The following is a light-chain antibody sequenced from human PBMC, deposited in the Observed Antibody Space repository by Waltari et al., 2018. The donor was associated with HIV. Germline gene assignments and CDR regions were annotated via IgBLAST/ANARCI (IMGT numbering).Light chain of an antibody. Sequence: QSALTQPASVSGSPGQSITVSCPGTSSAVGTCDLVSGYQHHPGKAPKLMIYEVTKRPAGVSNLFSGSKSGNTASLTVSGLQADDEAEYYCCSYRGSNTWVFGGGTKVTVL. CDR1: SSAVGTCDL. CDR2: EVT. J-gene: IGLJ3*02. V-gene: IGLV2-23*02. CDR3: CSYRGSNTWV.